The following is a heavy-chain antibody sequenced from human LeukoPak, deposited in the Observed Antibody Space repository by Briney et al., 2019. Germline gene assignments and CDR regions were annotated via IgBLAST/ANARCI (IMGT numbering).Heavy chain of an antibody. J-gene: IGHJ6*03. CDR2: ISSSSSYI. CDR3: ARGVTYYDILTGYYSYYYYYYMDV. Sequence: GGSLRLSCAASGFTFSSYSMNWVRQAPGKGLEWVSSISSSSSYIYYADSVKGRFTISRDNAENSLYLQMNSLRAEDTAVYYCARGVTYYDILTGYYSYYYYYYMDVWGKGTTVTVSS. V-gene: IGHV3-21*01. D-gene: IGHD3-9*01. CDR1: GFTFSSYS.